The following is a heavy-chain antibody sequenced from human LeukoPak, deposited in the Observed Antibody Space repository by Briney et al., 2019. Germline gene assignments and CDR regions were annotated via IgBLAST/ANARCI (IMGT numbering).Heavy chain of an antibody. J-gene: IGHJ4*02. CDR1: GGSISNYY. CDR3: AGGGKYYYDSSGYYQFDY. Sequence: SETLSLTCTVSGGSISNYYWGWIRQPPGKGLEWIGNIFYSGTTYYSPSLKSRVTISLDTSRNQFSPKLNSVTAADTAVYYCAGGGKYYYDSSGYYQFDYWGQGTLVTVSS. V-gene: IGHV4-59*12. CDR2: IFYSGTT. D-gene: IGHD3-22*01.